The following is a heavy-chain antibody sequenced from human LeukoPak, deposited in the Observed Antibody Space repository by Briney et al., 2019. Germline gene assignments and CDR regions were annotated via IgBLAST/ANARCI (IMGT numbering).Heavy chain of an antibody. D-gene: IGHD4-17*01. CDR1: GGSISSYY. Sequence: SETLSLTCTVSGGSISSYYWSWIRQPPGKGLEWIGYIYYSGSTNYNPSLKSRVTISVDTSKNQFSLKLNSVTTADTAVYYCAREHDYGDYGAYDYWGQGTLVTVSS. CDR2: IYYSGST. CDR3: AREHDYGDYGAYDY. V-gene: IGHV4-59*01. J-gene: IGHJ4*02.